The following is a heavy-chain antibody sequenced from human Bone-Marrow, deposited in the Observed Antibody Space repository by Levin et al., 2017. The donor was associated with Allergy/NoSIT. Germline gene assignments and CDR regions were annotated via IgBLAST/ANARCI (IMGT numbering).Heavy chain of an antibody. CDR1: GFLFSSYW. Sequence: SCAASGFLFSSYWMHWVRQAPGKGLVWVSRINSGGSITSYADSVKGRFTISRDNAKNTLYLQMNTLRVEDTAVYYCASGLGDHWGQGTLVTVSS. CDR2: INSGGSIT. V-gene: IGHV3-74*01. CDR3: ASGLGDH. J-gene: IGHJ4*02.